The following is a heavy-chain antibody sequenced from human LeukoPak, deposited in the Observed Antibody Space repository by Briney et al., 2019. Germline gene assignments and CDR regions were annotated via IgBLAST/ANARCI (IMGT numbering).Heavy chain of an antibody. D-gene: IGHD6-19*01. CDR1: GGSISSHY. V-gene: IGHV4-59*11. J-gene: IGHJ3*02. Sequence: PSETLSLTCTVSGGSISSHYWSWIRQPPGKGLEWIGYIYYSGSTNYNPSLKSRVTISVDTSKNQFSLKLSSVTAADTAVYYCARAARTSGWTAFDIWGQGTMVTVSS. CDR3: ARAARTSGWTAFDI. CDR2: IYYSGST.